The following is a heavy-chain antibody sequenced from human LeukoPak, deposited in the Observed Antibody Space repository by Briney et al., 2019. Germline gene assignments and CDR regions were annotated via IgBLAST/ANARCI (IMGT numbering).Heavy chain of an antibody. Sequence: SETLSLTCTVSGGSISSYYWSWIRQPPGKGLEWIGYIYNSGSTNYNPSLKSRVTISVDTSKNQFSLKLSSVTAADTAVYYCARFSPRAMGNYLDFWGQGTLVTVSS. CDR3: ARFSPRAMGNYLDF. CDR1: GGSISSYY. CDR2: IYNSGST. J-gene: IGHJ4*02. V-gene: IGHV4-59*12. D-gene: IGHD7-27*01.